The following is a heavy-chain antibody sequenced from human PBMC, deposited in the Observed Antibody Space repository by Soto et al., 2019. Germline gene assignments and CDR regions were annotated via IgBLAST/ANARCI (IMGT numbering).Heavy chain of an antibody. Sequence: ASVKLSCKASGYTFTSYCMHWVRQAPGQGLEWMGIINPSGGSTSYAQKFQGRVTMTRDTSTSTVYMELSSLRSEDTAVYYCARVGRWLQYLDYWGQGTLVTVSS. CDR3: ARVGRWLQYLDY. V-gene: IGHV1-46*01. CDR1: GYTFTSYC. CDR2: INPSGGST. D-gene: IGHD5-12*01. J-gene: IGHJ4*02.